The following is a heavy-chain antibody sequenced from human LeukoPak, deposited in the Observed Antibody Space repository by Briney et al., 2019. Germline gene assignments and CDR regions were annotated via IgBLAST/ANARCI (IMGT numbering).Heavy chain of an antibody. CDR1: GGSISSGGYY. CDR2: IYYSGST. CDR3: ARAVPFYYYGMDV. D-gene: IGHD1-1*01. J-gene: IGHJ6*02. V-gene: IGHV4-31*03. Sequence: SGTLSLTCTVSGGSISSGGYYWSWIRQHPGKGLEWIGYIYYSGSTYYNPSLKSRVTISVDTSKNQFSLKLSSVTAADTAVYYCARAVPFYYYGMDVWGQGTTVTVSS.